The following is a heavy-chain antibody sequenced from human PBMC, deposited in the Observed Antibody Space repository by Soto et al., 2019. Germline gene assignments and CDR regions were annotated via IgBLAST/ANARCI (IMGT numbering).Heavy chain of an antibody. CDR2: MIPIFGTA. D-gene: IGHD3-10*01. V-gene: IGHV1-69*13. J-gene: IGHJ4*02. Sequence: SVKVSCKASGGTFSSYAISWVRQAPGQGLEWMGGMIPIFGTANYAQKFQGRVTITADESTSTAYMELSSLRSEDTAVYYCALDPDSPGISPYFGYWGQGTLVTVSS. CDR3: ALDPDSPGISPYFGY. CDR1: GGTFSSYA.